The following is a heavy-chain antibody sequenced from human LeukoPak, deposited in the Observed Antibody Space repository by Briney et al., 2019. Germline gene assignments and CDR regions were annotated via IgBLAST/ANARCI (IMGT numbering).Heavy chain of an antibody. CDR1: GDSITGYS. D-gene: IGHD1-1*01. CDR2: IYYNGDT. J-gene: IGHJ4*02. Sequence: SETLSLTCSVSGDSITGYSWSWIRQTPGKGLEWIGYIYYNGDTHYNPSLNSRLSISVDTPNNQFSLNLRSVTAADTAVYYCTRLSPHGMSDYWGQGTLVTVSS. V-gene: IGHV4-59*08. CDR3: TRLSPHGMSDY.